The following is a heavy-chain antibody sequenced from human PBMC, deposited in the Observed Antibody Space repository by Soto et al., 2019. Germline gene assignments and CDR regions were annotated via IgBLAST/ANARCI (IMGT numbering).Heavy chain of an antibody. J-gene: IGHJ5*02. CDR2: IKQDGSEK. CDR1: GFTFTSHW. Sequence: PVGSLRLSCTASGFTFTSHWMSWARQAPGKGLEWVANIKQDGSEKRYVDSVKGRFTISRDNGKDSLDLQMNSLRVEDTAVYYCARYSYSSGPQDLWGRGTLVTVSS. D-gene: IGHD6-19*01. V-gene: IGHV3-7*03. CDR3: ARYSYSSGPQDL.